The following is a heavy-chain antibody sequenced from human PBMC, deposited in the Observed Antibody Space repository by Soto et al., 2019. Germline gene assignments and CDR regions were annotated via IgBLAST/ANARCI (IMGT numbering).Heavy chain of an antibody. D-gene: IGHD3-22*01. CDR1: GYSFAGYW. Sequence: GESLKISCKGSGYSFAGYWITWVRQKPGKGLEWMGRIDPSDSQTYYSPSFRGHVTISVTKSITTVFLQWSSLRASDTTMYYCARQIYDSDTGPNFQYYFDSWGQGTPVTVSS. V-gene: IGHV5-10-1*01. CDR2: IDPSDSQT. J-gene: IGHJ4*02. CDR3: ARQIYDSDTGPNFQYYFDS.